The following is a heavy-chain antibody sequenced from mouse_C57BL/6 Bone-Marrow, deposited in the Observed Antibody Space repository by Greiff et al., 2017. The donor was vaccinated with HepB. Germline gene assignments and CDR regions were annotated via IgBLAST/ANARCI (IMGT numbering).Heavy chain of an antibody. D-gene: IGHD1-1*01. J-gene: IGHJ4*01. CDR2: IDPSDSYT. CDR1: GYTFTSYW. V-gene: IGHV1-50*01. CDR3: ARSLLLRSSYAMDY. Sequence: VQLQQPGAELVKPGASVKLSCKASGYTFTSYWMQWVKQRPGQGLEWIGEIDPSDSYTNYNQKFKGKATLTVDTSSSTDYMQLISLTSEDSAVYYCARSLLLRSSYAMDYWGQGTSVTVSS.